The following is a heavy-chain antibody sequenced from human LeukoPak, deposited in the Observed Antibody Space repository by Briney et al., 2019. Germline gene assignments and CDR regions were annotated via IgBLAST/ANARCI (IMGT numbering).Heavy chain of an antibody. Sequence: ASVKVSCKVSGYTLTELSMHWVRQAPGKGLEWMGGFDLEDGETIYAQKFQGRVTMTEDTSTDTAYMELSSLRSEDTAVYYCAILGGHRAVDIVVVPAAYYYYGMDVWGQGTTVTVSS. V-gene: IGHV1-24*01. D-gene: IGHD2-2*01. CDR2: FDLEDGET. J-gene: IGHJ6*02. CDR1: GYTLTELS. CDR3: AILGGHRAVDIVVVPAAYYYYGMDV.